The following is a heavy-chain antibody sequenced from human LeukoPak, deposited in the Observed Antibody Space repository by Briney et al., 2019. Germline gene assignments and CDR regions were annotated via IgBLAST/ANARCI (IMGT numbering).Heavy chain of an antibody. Sequence: ASVKVSCKASGYTFTSYDINWVRQATGQGLEWMGWMNPNSGNTGYAQKFQGRVTMTRNTSISTAYMELSSLRSEDTAVYYCARSQQYYDFWSGYWGDDAFDIWGQGTMVTVSS. CDR2: MNPNSGNT. J-gene: IGHJ3*02. D-gene: IGHD3-3*01. V-gene: IGHV1-8*01. CDR3: ARSQQYYDFWSGYWGDDAFDI. CDR1: GYTFTSYD.